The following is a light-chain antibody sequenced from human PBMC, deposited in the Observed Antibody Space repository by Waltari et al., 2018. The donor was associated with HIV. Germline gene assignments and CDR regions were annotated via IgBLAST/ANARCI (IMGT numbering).Light chain of an antibody. V-gene: IGLV1-44*01. J-gene: IGLJ1*01. CDR2: VNN. CDR3: AVWDGSLSAYV. Sequence: QSVLTQPPSASGAPGQRVTISCSGSTSNIGRFNVQWYQQLPATAPKLLIHVNNYRPSGVPDRFSGSKSGTSASLAISGLQSEDEADYYCAVWDGSLSAYVFGPGTKVTV. CDR1: TSNIGRFN.